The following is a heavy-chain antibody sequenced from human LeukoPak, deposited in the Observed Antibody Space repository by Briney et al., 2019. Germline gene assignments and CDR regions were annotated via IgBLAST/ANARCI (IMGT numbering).Heavy chain of an antibody. J-gene: IGHJ4*02. CDR3: TTDTFGARDS. D-gene: IGHD3-10*01. CDR1: GHTFSRYW. Sequence: GGSLRLSCAASGHTFSRYWMHWVRQGPGKGPVWVSRINEDGSSTSYAESVRGRFTISRDNAKNTLYLQMNSLRAEDAAVYYCTTDTFGARDSWGQGTLVTVSS. CDR2: INEDGSST. V-gene: IGHV3-74*01.